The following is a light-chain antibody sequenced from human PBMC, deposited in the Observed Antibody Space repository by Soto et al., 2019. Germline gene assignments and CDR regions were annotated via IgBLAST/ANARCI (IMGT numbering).Light chain of an antibody. V-gene: IGKV1-39*01. CDR2: AAS. CDR3: QQSYITPFT. CDR1: QSISSY. Sequence: DIQMTQSPSSLSASVGDRVTITCRASQSISSYLNWYQQKPGKAPKLLIYAASSLQSAVPARFSGSGSGTDFTLTISSLQPEDFANYYCQQSYITPFTFGPGTKVDIK. J-gene: IGKJ3*01.